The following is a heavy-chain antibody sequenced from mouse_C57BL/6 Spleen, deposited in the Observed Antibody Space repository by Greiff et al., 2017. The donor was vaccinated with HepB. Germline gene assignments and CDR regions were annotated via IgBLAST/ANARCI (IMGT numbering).Heavy chain of an antibody. D-gene: IGHD1-1*01. V-gene: IGHV1-55*01. CDR1: GYTFTSYW. Sequence: VQLQQPGAELVKPGASVKMSCKASGYTFTSYWITWVKQRPGQGLEWIGDIYPGSGSTNYNEKFKSKATLTVDTSSSTAYMQLSSLTSEDSAVYYCARAYYGSSHAMDYWGQGTSVTVSS. J-gene: IGHJ4*01. CDR3: ARAYYGSSHAMDY. CDR2: IYPGSGST.